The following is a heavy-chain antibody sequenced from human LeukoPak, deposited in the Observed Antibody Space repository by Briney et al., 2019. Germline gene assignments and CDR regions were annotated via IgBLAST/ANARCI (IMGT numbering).Heavy chain of an antibody. CDR1: GGSISNTNW. CDR2: VNLQGST. D-gene: IGHD2-2*01. CDR3: ARTYCSTTACPFDY. V-gene: IGHV4-4*02. Sequence: SGTLSLTCGVSGGSISNTNWWTWVRQPPGKGLEWIGEVNLQGSTNYNPSLKSRVAISVDTSKNQFSLKLSSVTAADTAVYYCARTYCSTTACPFDYWGQGTLVTVSS. J-gene: IGHJ4*02.